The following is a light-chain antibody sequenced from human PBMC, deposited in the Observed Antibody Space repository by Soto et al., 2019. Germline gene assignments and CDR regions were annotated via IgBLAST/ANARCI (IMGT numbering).Light chain of an antibody. J-gene: IGLJ1*01. CDR2: DVS. Sequence: QSVLTQPASVSGSPGRSITISCTGTSSDVGGYNYVSWYQQHPGKAPKLMIYDVSNRPSGVSNRFSGPKSGNTASLTISGLQAEDEADYYCSSYTSSSTSYVFGTGTKVTVL. CDR1: SSDVGGYNY. CDR3: SSYTSSSTSYV. V-gene: IGLV2-14*01.